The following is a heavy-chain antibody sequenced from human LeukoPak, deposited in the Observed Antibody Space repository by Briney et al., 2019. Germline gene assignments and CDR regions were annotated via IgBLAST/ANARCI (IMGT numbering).Heavy chain of an antibody. CDR1: GGSISSSSYY. D-gene: IGHD3/OR15-3a*01. Sequence: SETLSLTCTVSGGSISSSSYYWGWIRQPPGKGLEWIGSIYHSGNTYYNASLKSQVSISIDTSKNQFSLRLTSVTAADTAVYYCARQTGSGLFILPGGQGTLVTVSS. CDR2: IYHSGNT. V-gene: IGHV4-39*01. CDR3: ARQTGSGLFILP. J-gene: IGHJ4*02.